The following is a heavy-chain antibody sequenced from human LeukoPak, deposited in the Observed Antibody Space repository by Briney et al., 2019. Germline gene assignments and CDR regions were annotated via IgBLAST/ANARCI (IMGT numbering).Heavy chain of an antibody. J-gene: IGHJ5*02. Sequence: GGSLRLSCAASGFTVNSYAMNWVRQAPGKGLEWVSSISGSGGSTYYADSVEGRFTISRDNSKKTLYLQMNSLRAEDTAIYYCAQDLGYCSTTSCLPWGQGTLVTVSS. CDR2: ISGSGGST. CDR3: AQDLGYCSTTSCLP. D-gene: IGHD2-2*01. V-gene: IGHV3-23*01. CDR1: GFTVNSYA.